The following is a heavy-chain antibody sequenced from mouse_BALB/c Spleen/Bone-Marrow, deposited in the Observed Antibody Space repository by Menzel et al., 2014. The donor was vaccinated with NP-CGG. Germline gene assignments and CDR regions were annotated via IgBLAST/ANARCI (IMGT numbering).Heavy chain of an antibody. V-gene: IGHV1-5*01. J-gene: IGHJ2*01. CDR2: IYPGNSDT. CDR1: GYTFTSYW. CDR3: TRSWDRYYFDY. D-gene: IGHD3-3*01. Sequence: VQLQQSGTVLARPGASVEMSCKASGYTFTSYWMHWVKQRPGQGLEWIGAIYPGNSDTSYNQKFKGKAKLTAVTSTSTAYMELSSLTNEDSAVYYCTRSWDRYYFDYWGQGTTLTVSS.